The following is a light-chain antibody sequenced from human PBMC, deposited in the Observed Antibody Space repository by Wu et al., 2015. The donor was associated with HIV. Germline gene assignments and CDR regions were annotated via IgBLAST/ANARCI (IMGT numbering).Light chain of an antibody. CDR2: DAS. CDR1: QRVSSY. J-gene: IGKJ1*01. CDR3: QQRSSWPPT. Sequence: EIVLTQSPATQSLSPGERATLSCRASQRVSSYLAWYQQKPGQAPRLLIYDASNRATGIPARFSGSGSGTDFTLTISSLEPEDFAVYYCQQRSSWPPTFGQGTKVEIK. V-gene: IGKV3-11*01.